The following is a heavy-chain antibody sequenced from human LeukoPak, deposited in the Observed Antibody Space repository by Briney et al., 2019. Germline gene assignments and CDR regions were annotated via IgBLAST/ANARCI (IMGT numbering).Heavy chain of an antibody. J-gene: IGHJ4*02. CDR1: GFIFTNYF. CDR3: ATDRGWRTSGYYLYYFEY. CDR2: IKHDGSEK. V-gene: IGHV3-7*01. Sequence: GGSLRLSCAASGFIFTNYFMSWVRQAPGKGLEWVASIKHDGSEKYYVDSVRGRFAISRDNTMNSLYLQMSSLRAEDTAVYYCATDRGWRTSGYYLYYFEYWGQGTLVTYSS. D-gene: IGHD3-3*01.